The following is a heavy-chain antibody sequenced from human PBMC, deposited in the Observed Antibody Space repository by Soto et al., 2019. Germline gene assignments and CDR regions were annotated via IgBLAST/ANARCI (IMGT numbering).Heavy chain of an antibody. CDR2: INAGNGNT. J-gene: IGHJ5*02. Sequence: QVQLVQSGAEVKKPGASVKVSCKASGYTFTSYAMHWVRQAPGQRLEWMGWINAGNGNTKYSQKFQGRVTITRDTSASTAYMELSSLRSEDTAVYYCARARITIFGVVIGWFDPWGQGTLVTVSS. CDR1: GYTFTSYA. D-gene: IGHD3-3*01. V-gene: IGHV1-3*01. CDR3: ARARITIFGVVIGWFDP.